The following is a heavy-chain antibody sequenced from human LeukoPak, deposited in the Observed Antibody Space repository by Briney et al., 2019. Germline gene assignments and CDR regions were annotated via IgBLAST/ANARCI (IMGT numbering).Heavy chain of an antibody. J-gene: IGHJ4*02. Sequence: GGSLRLSCAASGFTFSGYTMNWVRQAPGKGLEWVSSISSSSSSIYYADSVKGRFTISRDNAKNSLYLQMNSLRAEDTAVYYCAAQRAVGFDYWGQGTLVTVSS. D-gene: IGHD6-19*01. CDR3: AAQRAVGFDY. CDR1: GFTFSGYT. V-gene: IGHV3-21*01. CDR2: ISSSSSSI.